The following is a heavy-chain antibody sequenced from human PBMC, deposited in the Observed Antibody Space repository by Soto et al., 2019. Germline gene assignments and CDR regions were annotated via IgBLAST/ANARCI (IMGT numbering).Heavy chain of an antibody. Sequence: QVQLVHSGAEVKKPGASVKVSCKASGYTFTSYGISWVRQAPGQGLEWMGWISAYNGNTNYAQKLQGRVTMTTDTSTSTAYMELRSLRSDDTAVYYCARVHYDFWSASGYYGMDVWGQGTTVTVSS. CDR1: GYTFTSYG. CDR2: ISAYNGNT. J-gene: IGHJ6*02. D-gene: IGHD3-3*01. V-gene: IGHV1-18*04. CDR3: ARVHYDFWSASGYYGMDV.